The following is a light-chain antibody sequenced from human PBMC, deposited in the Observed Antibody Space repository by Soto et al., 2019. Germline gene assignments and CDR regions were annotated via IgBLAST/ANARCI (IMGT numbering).Light chain of an antibody. CDR3: QQYGGSPRIT. CDR1: QSVSSS. V-gene: IGKV3-20*01. CDR2: DAS. J-gene: IGKJ5*01. Sequence: EIVLTQSPGTLSLSPGERATLSCRASQSVSSSLAWYHQKAGEPPRLLISDASIRAAGIPDRFSGSGSGTDFTLIINRLEPEDVAIYYCQQYGGSPRITFGQGTRLEIK.